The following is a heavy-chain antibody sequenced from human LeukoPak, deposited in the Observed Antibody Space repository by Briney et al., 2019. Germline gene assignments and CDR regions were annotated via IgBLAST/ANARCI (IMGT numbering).Heavy chain of an antibody. Sequence: PGGSLRLSCAASGFTFSSYSMNWVRQAPGKGLEWVSSITGSGSYIYSADSVKGRFTISRDNAKNSLYLQMNSLRAEDTAVYYCAKGLYQFDYWGQGTLVTVSS. CDR2: ITGSGSYI. CDR3: AKGLYQFDY. D-gene: IGHD3-16*02. J-gene: IGHJ4*02. V-gene: IGHV3-21*04. CDR1: GFTFSSYS.